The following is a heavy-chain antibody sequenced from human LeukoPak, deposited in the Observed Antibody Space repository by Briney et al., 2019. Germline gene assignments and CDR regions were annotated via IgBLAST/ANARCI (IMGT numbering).Heavy chain of an antibody. V-gene: IGHV3-33*01. CDR3: ARDPPDSGWAFWS. J-gene: IGHJ4*02. Sequence: GGSLRLSCAASGFTFITHGMHWVRQAPGKGLEWVAFIWADGSHKYYTDSVKGRFTISRDNSKSTLYLQMNSLRVEDTSVYFCARDPPDSGWAFWSWGQGTLVTVSS. CDR1: GFTFITHG. CDR2: IWADGSHK. D-gene: IGHD6-19*01.